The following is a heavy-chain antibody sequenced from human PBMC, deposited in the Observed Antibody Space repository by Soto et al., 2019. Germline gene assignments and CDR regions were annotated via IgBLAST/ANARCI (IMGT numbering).Heavy chain of an antibody. D-gene: IGHD1-1*01. CDR2: ISYDGSNK. J-gene: IGHJ4*02. V-gene: IGHV3-30*18. CDR1: EFSFSNYD. Sequence: QVQLVESGGGVVQPGRSLRLSCAASEFSFSNYDMHWVRQAPGKGLEWVAIISYDGSNKYYADSVKGRFTISRDNSKNSLFLQMNSMRAEDTAVYYCAKDGGTRDFDYWGQGTLVTVSS. CDR3: AKDGGTRDFDY.